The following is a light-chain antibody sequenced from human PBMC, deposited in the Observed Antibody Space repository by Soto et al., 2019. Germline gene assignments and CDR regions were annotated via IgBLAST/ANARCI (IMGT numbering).Light chain of an antibody. V-gene: IGKV3-20*01. Sequence: EIVLTQSPGTLSLSPGERATLSCRASQSVSNNYLAWYQQKPGQAPRLVIYGASSRGTGIPARFSASGSGTDLTLTISRLEPDDFAVYYGQQYISAPLKFGQGTRVYSK. CDR1: QSVSNNY. CDR3: QQYISAPLK. J-gene: IGKJ1*01. CDR2: GAS.